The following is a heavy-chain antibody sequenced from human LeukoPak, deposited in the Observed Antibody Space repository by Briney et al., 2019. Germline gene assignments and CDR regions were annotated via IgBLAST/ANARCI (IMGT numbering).Heavy chain of an antibody. Sequence: ASVKVSCTASEYTFIFHYIHWVRQVPGQGLEWMGWVNPRSGGTNYAQKFHDRVTMTGDTSISTAYMDLSSLRSDDTAVYYCARTRSGKPDFWGQGTLVTVSS. CDR1: EYTFIFHY. D-gene: IGHD6-25*01. J-gene: IGHJ4*02. CDR2: VNPRSGGT. CDR3: ARTRSGKPDF. V-gene: IGHV1-2*02.